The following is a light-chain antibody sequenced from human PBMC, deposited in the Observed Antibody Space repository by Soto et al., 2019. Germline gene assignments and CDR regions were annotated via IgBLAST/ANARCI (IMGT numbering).Light chain of an antibody. CDR1: SSDVGSYNY. CDR3: SSYTTRTTLDV. CDR2: EVS. J-gene: IGLJ1*01. V-gene: IGLV2-14*01. Sequence: SALTQPASVSGSPGQSITISCTGTSSDVGSYNYVSWYQLHPGKAPKLMIYEVSNRPSGVSNRFSGSKSGDTASLPISGLQAEDEADYYCSSYTTRTTLDVFGTGTKGTVL.